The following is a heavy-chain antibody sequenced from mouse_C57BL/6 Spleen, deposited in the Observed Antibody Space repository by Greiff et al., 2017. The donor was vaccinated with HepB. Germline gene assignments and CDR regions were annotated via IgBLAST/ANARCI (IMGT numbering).Heavy chain of an antibody. Sequence: EVQLQQSGPELVKPGASVKLSCKASGYSFTDYNMNWVKQSNGKSLEWIGVINPNYGNTSYNQKFKGKATLTVDQSSSTAYMQLNSLTSEDSEVYDCEEEWRTVKASGDYWGQGTTVTVSS. CDR3: EEEWRTVKASGDY. CDR2: INPNYGNT. D-gene: IGHD1-1*01. CDR1: GYSFTDYN. V-gene: IGHV1-39*01. J-gene: IGHJ4*01.